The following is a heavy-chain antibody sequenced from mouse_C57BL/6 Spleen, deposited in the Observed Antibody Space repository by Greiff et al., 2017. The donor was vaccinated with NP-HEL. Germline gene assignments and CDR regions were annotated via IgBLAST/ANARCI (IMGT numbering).Heavy chain of an antibody. CDR1: GYSITSGYY. Sequence: VQLKESGPGLVKPSQSLSLTCSVTGYSITSGYYWNWIRQFPGNKLEWMGYISYDGSNNYNPSLKNRISITRDTSKNQFFLKLNSVTTEDTATYYCANQAEDYAMDDWGQGTSVTVSS. V-gene: IGHV3-6*01. D-gene: IGHD3-2*02. CDR2: ISYDGSN. CDR3: ANQAEDYAMDD. J-gene: IGHJ4*01.